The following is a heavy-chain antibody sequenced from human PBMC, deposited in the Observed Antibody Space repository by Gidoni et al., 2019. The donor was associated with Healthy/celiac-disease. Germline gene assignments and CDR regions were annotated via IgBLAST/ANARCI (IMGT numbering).Heavy chain of an antibody. Sequence: EVQLLESGGGLVKPGGSLRLSCAASGFTFRNAWMSWVRQAPGKGLEWVGRIKSKTDGGTTDYAAPVKGRFTISRDDSKNTLYLQMNSLKTEDTAVYYCTTGTTPYYYDSSGYSYYFDYWGQGTLVTVSS. V-gene: IGHV3-15*01. CDR3: TTGTTPYYYDSSGYSYYFDY. D-gene: IGHD3-22*01. CDR1: GFTFRNAW. J-gene: IGHJ4*02. CDR2: IKSKTDGGTT.